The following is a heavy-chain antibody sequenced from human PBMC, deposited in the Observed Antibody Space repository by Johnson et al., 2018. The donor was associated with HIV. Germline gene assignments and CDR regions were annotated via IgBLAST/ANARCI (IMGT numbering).Heavy chain of an antibody. CDR2: IGTAGDT. Sequence: DVQVVESGGGLVKPGGSLRLSCAASGFTFSSYDMHWVRQATGKGLEWVSAIGTAGDTYYPGSVKGRFTISRENAKNSLYLQMNSLRAGDTAVYYCARGGRTATTLNAFDIWGWAFDIWGQGTMVTVSS. V-gene: IGHV3-13*01. J-gene: IGHJ3*02. D-gene: IGHD5-12*01. CDR1: GFTFSSYD. CDR3: ARGGRTATTLNAFDIWGWAFDI.